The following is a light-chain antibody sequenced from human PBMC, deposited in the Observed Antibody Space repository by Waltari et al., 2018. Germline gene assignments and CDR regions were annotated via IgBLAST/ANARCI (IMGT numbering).Light chain of an antibody. J-gene: IGLJ2*01. CDR1: SRDVGGYNY. V-gene: IGLV2-11*01. CDR3: CSYAGTSSLT. CDR2: DVN. Sequence: QSALTQPRSVSGSPGQSVSISCTGTSRDVGGYNYVSWYRQHPGKAPTMIIFDVNKRPSGVPHRFSGSKSGNTASPTSSGLQAEDEADYSCCSYAGTSSLTFGGGTQLTVL.